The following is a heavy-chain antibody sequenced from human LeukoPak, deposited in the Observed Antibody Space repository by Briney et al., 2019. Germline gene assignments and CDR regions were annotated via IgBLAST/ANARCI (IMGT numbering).Heavy chain of an antibody. D-gene: IGHD6-6*01. CDR2: ISSSGSTI. Sequence: PGGSLRLSCAASGFTFSSYEMNWVRQAPGKGLEWVSYISSSGSTIYYADSVKGRFTISRDNAKNSLYLQMNSLRDEDTAVYYCARVPQTEYSSSPIDYWGQGTLVTVSS. V-gene: IGHV3-48*03. J-gene: IGHJ4*02. CDR1: GFTFSSYE. CDR3: ARVPQTEYSSSPIDY.